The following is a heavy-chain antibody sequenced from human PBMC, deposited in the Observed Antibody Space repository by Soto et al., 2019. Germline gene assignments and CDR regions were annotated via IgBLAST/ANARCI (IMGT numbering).Heavy chain of an antibody. CDR2: MNPSNGNA. CDR3: ARRKERSGPNYYDS. CDR1: GYTFITYD. J-gene: IGHJ4*01. Sequence: GASGKVSCKASGYTFITYDINWVRQATGQGLEWMGWMNPSNGNAGYAQKFQGRLTMTRNTSISTAYMELSSLRSDDTAVYFCARRKERSGPNYYDSQGHGSMCTVSS. V-gene: IGHV1-8*01. D-gene: IGHD6-25*01.